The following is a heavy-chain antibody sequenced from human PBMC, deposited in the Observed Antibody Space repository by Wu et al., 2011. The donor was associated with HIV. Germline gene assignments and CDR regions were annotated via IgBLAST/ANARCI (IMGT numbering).Heavy chain of an antibody. CDR2: IIPIFGTA. D-gene: IGHD5-12*01. Sequence: QVQLVQSGREVKKPGSSMKVSCTASGGTFSSYAISWVRQAPGQGLEWMGRIIPIFGTAIYAHKFQGRLTITADKSSNTASMELTSLKSEDTAVYYCAREGNSGYDWAGLDYWGQGTLVTVSS. J-gene: IGHJ4*02. CDR1: GGTFSSYA. CDR3: AREGNSGYDWAGLDY. V-gene: IGHV1-69*14.